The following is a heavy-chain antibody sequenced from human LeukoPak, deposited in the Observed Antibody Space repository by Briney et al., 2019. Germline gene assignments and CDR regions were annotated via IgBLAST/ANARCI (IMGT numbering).Heavy chain of an antibody. CDR2: IKQDGSEK. D-gene: IGHD3-9*01. Sequence: PGGSLRLSCAASGFTFSSYWMSWVRQAPGKGLEWVANIKQDGSEKYYVDSVKGRFTISRDNAKNSLYLQMNSLRAEDTAVYYCARDYDILTGYYMFDYWGQGTLVTVSS. CDR1: GFTFSSYW. CDR3: ARDYDILTGYYMFDY. V-gene: IGHV3-7*01. J-gene: IGHJ4*02.